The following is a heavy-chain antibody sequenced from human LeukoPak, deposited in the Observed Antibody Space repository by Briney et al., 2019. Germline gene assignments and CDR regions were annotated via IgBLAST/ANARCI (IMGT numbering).Heavy chain of an antibody. CDR3: ARAEYGGNSGGY. CDR2: IIPIFGTA. CDR1: GGTFSSYA. Sequence: VASVKVSCKASGGTFSSYAISWVRQAPGQGLEWMGRIIPIFGTANYAQKFQGRVTITTDESTSTAYMELSSLRSEDTAVYYCARAEYGGNSGGYWGQGTLVTVSS. D-gene: IGHD4-23*01. J-gene: IGHJ4*02. V-gene: IGHV1-69*05.